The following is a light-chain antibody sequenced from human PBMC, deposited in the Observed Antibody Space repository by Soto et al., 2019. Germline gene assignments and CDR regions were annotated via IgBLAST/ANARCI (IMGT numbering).Light chain of an antibody. CDR3: QHYNCYSEA. V-gene: IGKV1-5*03. CDR2: KAS. Sequence: DIQMTQSPSTLSGTVGDGVTITCRASQTISSWLAWYQQKPGKAPKLLIYKASTLKSGVPSRFSGSGSGTEFTLTISSLQPDDFATYYCQHYNCYSEAFGQGTKVELK. CDR1: QTISSW. J-gene: IGKJ1*01.